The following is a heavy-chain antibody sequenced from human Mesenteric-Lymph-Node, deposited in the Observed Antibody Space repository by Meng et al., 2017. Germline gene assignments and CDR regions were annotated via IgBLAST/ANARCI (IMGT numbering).Heavy chain of an antibody. CDR2: IIPIFGTA. V-gene: IGHV1-69*06. J-gene: IGHJ3*02. CDR3: ASRYSYYAFDI. CDR1: GGTFSSYA. Sequence: SVKVSCKASGGTFSSYAISWVRQAPGQGLEWMGGIIPIFGTANYAQKFQGRVTITADKSTSTAYMELSSLRSEDTAVYYCASRYSYYAFDIWGQGTMVTVSS. D-gene: IGHD5-18*01.